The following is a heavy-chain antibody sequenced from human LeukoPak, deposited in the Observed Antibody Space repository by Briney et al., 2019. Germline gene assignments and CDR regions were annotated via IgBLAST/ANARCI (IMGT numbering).Heavy chain of an antibody. J-gene: IGHJ4*02. CDR1: GGSISNSNW. CDR2: IYPSGST. D-gene: IGHD1-26*01. Sequence: SETLSLTCTVSGGSISNSNWWSWVRQTPGKGLEWIGEIYPSGSTNYNPSLKSRVTISVDKSKNQYSLNLSSVTAADTAVYYCARGNSGSYPGFDYWGQGTLVTVSS. V-gene: IGHV4-4*02. CDR3: ARGNSGSYPGFDY.